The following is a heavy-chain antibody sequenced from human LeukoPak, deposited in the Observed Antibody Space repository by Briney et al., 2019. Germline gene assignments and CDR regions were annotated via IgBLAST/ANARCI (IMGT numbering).Heavy chain of an antibody. CDR3: AQLVRGI. V-gene: IGHV3-30*03. CDR2: ISYDGSNK. D-gene: IGHD3-10*01. Sequence: GGSLRLSCAASGFTFSSYGMHWVRQAPGKGLEWVAVISYDGSNKYYADSVKGRFTISRDNSKNTLYLQMNSRRAEDTAVYYCAQLVRGIWGQGTMVTVSS. CDR1: GFTFSSYG. J-gene: IGHJ3*02.